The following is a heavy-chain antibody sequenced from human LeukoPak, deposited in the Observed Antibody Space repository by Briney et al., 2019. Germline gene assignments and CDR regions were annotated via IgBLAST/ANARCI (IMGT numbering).Heavy chain of an antibody. CDR1: GFTFTHYG. D-gene: IGHD6-6*01. J-gene: IGHJ6*03. CDR3: AKCLPLFSSASDYMDV. CDR2: IRHDDRGK. V-gene: IGHV3-30*02. Sequence: GGSLRLSCVTSGFTFTHYGMHWVRQAPGKGLEWVAFIRHDDRGKYYADSVEGRFIISRDNSKSTVSLQMTSLRLDDTAVYYCAKCLPLFSSASDYMDVWGTGTTVIVSS.